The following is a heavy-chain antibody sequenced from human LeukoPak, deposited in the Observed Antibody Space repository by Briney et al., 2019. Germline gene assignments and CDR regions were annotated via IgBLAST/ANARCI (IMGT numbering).Heavy chain of an antibody. Sequence: ASVKVSCKASGYTFTDYYMHWVRQAPGQGLEWMGWINPNSGGTNYAQKFQGRVTMTRDTSISTAYMELSRLRSDDTAVYYCARVDCSSTSCYTVRIWDYWGQGTLVTVSS. CDR1: GYTFTDYY. V-gene: IGHV1-2*02. J-gene: IGHJ4*02. D-gene: IGHD2-2*02. CDR2: INPNSGGT. CDR3: ARVDCSSTSCYTVRIWDY.